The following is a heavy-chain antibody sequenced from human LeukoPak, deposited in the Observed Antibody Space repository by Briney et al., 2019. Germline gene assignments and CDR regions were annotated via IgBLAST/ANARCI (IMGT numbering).Heavy chain of an antibody. V-gene: IGHV3-7*01. J-gene: IGHJ4*02. D-gene: IGHD3-3*01. CDR1: GFTFSSYW. CDR2: INQGGSQK. CDR3: AGGPGFLIDC. Sequence: GGSLRLFCAASGFTFSSYWMRWVRHAPGKGREWVANINQGGSQKHYVDSVKGRLTISRDNAKNLLYLQMDSLRAEDTAVYYCAGGPGFLIDCWGQGPLVTVSS.